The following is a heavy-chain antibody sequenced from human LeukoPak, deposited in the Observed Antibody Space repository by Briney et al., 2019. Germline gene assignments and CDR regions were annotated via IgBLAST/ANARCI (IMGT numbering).Heavy chain of an antibody. J-gene: IGHJ5*02. Sequence: GASVKVSCKASGYTFTSYAMNWVRQAPGQGLEWMGWINTNTGNPTYAQGFTGRFVFSLDTSVSTAYLQISSLKAEDTAVYYCARGYYSSSSPMDWFDPWGQGTLVTVFS. CDR3: ARGYYSSSSPMDWFDP. V-gene: IGHV7-4-1*02. CDR2: INTNTGNP. D-gene: IGHD6-6*01. CDR1: GYTFTSYA.